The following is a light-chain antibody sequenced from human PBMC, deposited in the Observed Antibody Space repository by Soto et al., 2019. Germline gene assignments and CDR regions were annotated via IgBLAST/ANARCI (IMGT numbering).Light chain of an antibody. CDR3: SSYTSSSTVV. CDR1: SSDVGGYNY. J-gene: IGLJ2*01. Sequence: QSALTQPASVSGSPGQSISISCTGSSSDVGGYNYVSWYQQHPGKARKLMIYDVNNRPSGVSNRFSGSRSGNTASLTISGLQAEDEADYYCSSYTSSSTVVFGGGTKLTVL. CDR2: DVN. V-gene: IGLV2-14*01.